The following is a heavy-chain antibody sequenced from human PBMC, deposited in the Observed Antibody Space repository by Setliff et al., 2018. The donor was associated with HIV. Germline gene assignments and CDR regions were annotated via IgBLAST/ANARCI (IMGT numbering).Heavy chain of an antibody. J-gene: IGHJ3*02. CDR3: ATDRPTYYDYVWGSPNGRKAFDI. Sequence: ASVKVSCKVSGYTLTELSMHWVRQAPGKGLEWMGSFDPEDGEATYAQKFQGRVTMTEDTSTDTAYMELSSLRSEDTAVYYCATDRPTYYDYVWGSPNGRKAFDIWGQGTMVTVSS. CDR2: FDPEDGEA. CDR1: GYTLTELS. V-gene: IGHV1-24*01. D-gene: IGHD3-16*01.